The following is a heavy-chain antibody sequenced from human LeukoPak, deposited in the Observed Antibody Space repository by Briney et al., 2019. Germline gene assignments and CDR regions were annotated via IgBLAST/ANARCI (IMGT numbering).Heavy chain of an antibody. Sequence: SVKVSCKASGGTFSSYAIGWLRQAPGQGLEWMGRIIPILGIANYAQKFQGRVTITADKSTSTAYMELSSLRSEDTAVYYCASASTVTTPIVYWGQGTLVTVSS. J-gene: IGHJ4*02. V-gene: IGHV1-69*04. CDR3: ASASTVTTPIVY. D-gene: IGHD4-17*01. CDR2: IIPILGIA. CDR1: GGTFSSYA.